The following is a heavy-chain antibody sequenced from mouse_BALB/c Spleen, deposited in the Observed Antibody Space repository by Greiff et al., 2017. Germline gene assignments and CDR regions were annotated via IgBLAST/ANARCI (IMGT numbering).Heavy chain of an antibody. J-gene: IGHJ4*01. V-gene: IGHV3-8*02. Sequence: EVHLVESGPSLVKPSQTLSLTCSVTGDSITSGYWNWIRKFPGNKLEYMGYISYSGSTYYNPSLKSRISITRDTSKNQYYLQLNSVTTEDTATYYCARYRGNWSYAMDYWGQGTSVTVSS. CDR2: ISYSGST. CDR3: ARYRGNWSYAMDY. CDR1: GDSITSGY. D-gene: IGHD2-1*01.